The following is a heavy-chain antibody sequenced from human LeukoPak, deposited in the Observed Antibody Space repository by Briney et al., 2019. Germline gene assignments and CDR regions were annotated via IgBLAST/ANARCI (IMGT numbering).Heavy chain of an antibody. CDR2: IKQDGSEK. CDR3: AKDGGTHFDH. D-gene: IGHD1-26*01. Sequence: PGGSLRLSCAASGFTLSSYWMSWVRQAPGKGLEWVANIKQDGSEKYYVDSVKGRFTITRDNAQNSLTLHMNTLRADDTAVYYCAKDGGTHFDHWGQGTLVTVSS. V-gene: IGHV3-7*01. J-gene: IGHJ4*02. CDR1: GFTLSSYW.